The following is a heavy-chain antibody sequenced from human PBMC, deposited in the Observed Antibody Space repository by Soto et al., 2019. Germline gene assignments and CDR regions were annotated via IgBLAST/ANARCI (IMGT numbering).Heavy chain of an antibody. CDR2: IYYSGST. CDR3: ARARRGYSFPVDY. D-gene: IGHD5-18*01. CDR1: GGSISSGGYY. J-gene: IGHJ4*02. V-gene: IGHV4-31*03. Sequence: SETLSLTCTVSGGSISSGGYYWSWIRQHPGKGLEWIGYIYYSGSTYYNPSLKSRVTISVDTSKNQFSLKLSSVTAADTAVYYCARARRGYSFPVDYWGQGTLVTVS.